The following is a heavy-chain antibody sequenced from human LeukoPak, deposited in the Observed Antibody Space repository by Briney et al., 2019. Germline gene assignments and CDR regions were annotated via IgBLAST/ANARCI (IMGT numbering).Heavy chain of an antibody. CDR3: ATETIGRHYDY. J-gene: IGHJ4*02. CDR2: IGPTGTDR. D-gene: IGHD1-14*01. Sequence: PVGSLRLSCAASGFTFSSCGVNWVRQAPGKGLEWVSSIGPTGTDRYYADSVRGRFTISRDNAKNSMYLQMDSLRDEDTAVYYCATETIGRHYDYWGQGTLLTVSS. V-gene: IGHV3-21*01. CDR1: GFTFSSCG.